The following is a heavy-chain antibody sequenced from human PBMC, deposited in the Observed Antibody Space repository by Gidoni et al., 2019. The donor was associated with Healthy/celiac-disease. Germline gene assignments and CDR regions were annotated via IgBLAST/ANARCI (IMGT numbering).Heavy chain of an antibody. V-gene: IGHV3-30*04. CDR1: GFPFSSYA. Sequence: QVQLVESGGGVVQPGRSLRLSCAASGFPFSSYARHWVRQAPGKGLEWVAVISYDGSNKYYADSVKGRFTISRDNSKNTLYLQMNSLRAEDTAVYYCARGYYCSSTSCYVYGMDVWGQGTTVTVSS. D-gene: IGHD2-2*01. J-gene: IGHJ6*02. CDR2: ISYDGSNK. CDR3: ARGYYCSSTSCYVYGMDV.